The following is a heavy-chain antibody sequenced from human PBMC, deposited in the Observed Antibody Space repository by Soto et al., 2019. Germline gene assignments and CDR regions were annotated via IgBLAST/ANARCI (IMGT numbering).Heavy chain of an antibody. CDR2: IWYDGSNK. Sequence: GRSLRLSCAASGFTFSSYGMHWVRQAPGKGLEWVAVIWYDGSNKYYADSVKGRFTISRDNSKNTLYLQMNSLRAEDTAVYYCARDTLGYCSSTSCQVNYYGMDVWGQGTTVTVSS. CDR1: GFTFSSYG. CDR3: ARDTLGYCSSTSCQVNYYGMDV. D-gene: IGHD2-2*01. J-gene: IGHJ6*02. V-gene: IGHV3-33*01.